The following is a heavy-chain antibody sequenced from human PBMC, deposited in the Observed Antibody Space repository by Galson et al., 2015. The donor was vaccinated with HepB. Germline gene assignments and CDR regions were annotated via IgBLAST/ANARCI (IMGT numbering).Heavy chain of an antibody. CDR2: ISSSGSAI. V-gene: IGHV3-48*03. D-gene: IGHD3-16*02. CDR3: ARVRREGDYLWGSHRVYYYYGMGV. Sequence: SLRLSCAATGFTFSSFEMTWVRQAPGRGLDWVSYISSSGSAIYYADSVRGRFTISRDNTKNSLYLQMNSLRAEDTAAYYCARVRREGDYLWGSHRVYYYYGMGVWGQGTTVTVSS. J-gene: IGHJ6*02. CDR1: GFTFSSFE.